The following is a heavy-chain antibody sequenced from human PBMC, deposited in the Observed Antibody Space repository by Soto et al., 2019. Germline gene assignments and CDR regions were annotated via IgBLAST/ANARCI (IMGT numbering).Heavy chain of an antibody. CDR3: AREGGATPETSYSWRKSFDI. J-gene: IGHJ3*02. CDR1: GGSFSGYY. D-gene: IGHD1-26*01. CDR2: INHSGST. Sequence: SETLSLTCAVYGGSFSGYYWSWIRQPPGKGLEWIGEINHSGSTNYNPSLKSRVTISVDTSKNQFSLKLSSVTAADTAVYYCAREGGATPETSYSWRKSFDIWGQGTMVTVSS. V-gene: IGHV4-34*01.